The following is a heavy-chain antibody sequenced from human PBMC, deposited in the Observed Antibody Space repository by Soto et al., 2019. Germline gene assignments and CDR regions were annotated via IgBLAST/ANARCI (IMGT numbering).Heavy chain of an antibody. CDR1: GGPISSSGDY. D-gene: IGHD6-19*01. Sequence: QLQLQESGPGLVKPSETLSLTCTVTGGPISSSGDYWGWVRQTPGKGLEWIGTISNSGSTYYNPSVMSRVTISVDTSKKQFSLRLISVIAADTAVYYCARGLSSSAYLDYWGQGTLVTVSS. CDR3: ARGLSSSAYLDY. V-gene: IGHV4-39*01. J-gene: IGHJ4*02. CDR2: ISNSGST.